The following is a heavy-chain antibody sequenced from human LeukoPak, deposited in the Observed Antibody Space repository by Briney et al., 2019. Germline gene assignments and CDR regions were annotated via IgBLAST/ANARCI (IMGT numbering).Heavy chain of an antibody. D-gene: IGHD1/OR15-1a*01. J-gene: IGHJ3*02. CDR3: ARGQDSEQDAFDI. V-gene: IGHV1-69*10. CDR1: GAASTSSG. CDR2: IIPILGIT. Sequence: SVTLSLNSSGAASTSSGYSWVRHRPGPGQELEGLIIPILGITNYAQRFQGRVTITADKSTSTAYMELSSLRSEDTAVYYCARGQDSEQDAFDIWGQGTMVTVSS.